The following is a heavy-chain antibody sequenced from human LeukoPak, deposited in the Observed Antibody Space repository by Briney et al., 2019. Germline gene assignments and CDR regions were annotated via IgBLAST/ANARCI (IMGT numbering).Heavy chain of an antibody. Sequence: SETLSLTCTVSGGSISSYYWSWIRQPPGKGLEWIGYIYYSGSTNYNPSLKSRVTISVDTSKNQFSLKLSSVTAADTAVYYCARDTPGGFQHWGQGTLVTVSS. D-gene: IGHD2-15*01. J-gene: IGHJ1*01. CDR2: IYYSGST. CDR1: GGSISSYY. CDR3: ARDTPGGFQH. V-gene: IGHV4-59*01.